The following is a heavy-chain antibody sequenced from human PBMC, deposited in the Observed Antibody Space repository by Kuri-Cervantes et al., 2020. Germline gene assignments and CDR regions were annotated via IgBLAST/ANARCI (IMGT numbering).Heavy chain of an antibody. CDR1: GYSITTGYY. V-gene: IGHV4-38-2*02. CDR2: ISHSANT. J-gene: IGHJ1*01. Sequence: SETLSLTCTVSGYSITTGYYWGWIRQPPGKGLEWIGSISHSANTYYNPSLKSRVTYYNPSLKSRVSISVDTSKNQFSLNLSSVTAADTAVYYCARGLPTSYWGQGTLVTVSS. CDR3: ARGLPTSY.